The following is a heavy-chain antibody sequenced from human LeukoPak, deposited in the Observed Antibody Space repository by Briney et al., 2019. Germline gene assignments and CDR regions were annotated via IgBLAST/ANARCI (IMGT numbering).Heavy chain of an antibody. V-gene: IGHV3-48*03. CDR3: ARSLSWQWLAA. J-gene: IGHJ5*02. Sequence: QTGGSLRLSCAASGFTFSSYEMTWVRQAPGKGLEYISYISNSGHNVYYADSVKGRFTISRDNAKNSLYLQMNSLRAEDTAVYYCARSLSWQWLAAWGQGTLVTVSS. CDR2: ISNSGHNV. D-gene: IGHD6-19*01. CDR1: GFTFSSYE.